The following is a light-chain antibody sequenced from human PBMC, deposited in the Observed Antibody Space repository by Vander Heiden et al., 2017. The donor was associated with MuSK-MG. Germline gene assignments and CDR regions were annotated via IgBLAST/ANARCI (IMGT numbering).Light chain of an antibody. CDR3: QQYGSSLFT. J-gene: IGKJ3*01. Sequence: IVLTQSPATLSLSPGERATLSCRASQSVSSSYLAWYQQKPGLAPRLLIYDASSRATGIPDRFSGSGSGTDFTLTISRLQPEDFAVYYCQQYGSSLFTFGPGTKVDIK. CDR1: QSVSSSY. CDR2: DAS. V-gene: IGKV3D-20*01.